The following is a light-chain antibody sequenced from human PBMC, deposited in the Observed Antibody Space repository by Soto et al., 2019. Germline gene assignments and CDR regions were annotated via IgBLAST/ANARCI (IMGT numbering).Light chain of an antibody. CDR3: QSYDISLSVSVI. CDR2: GNS. V-gene: IGLV1-40*01. CDR1: SSNIGAGYD. Sequence: QPVLTQPPSVSGAPGQRVTISCTGSSSNIGAGYDVQWYQQLPGAAPKLLIFGNSNRPSGVPDRFSGSRSGTSASLAITGLQAEDEADYFCQSYDISLSVSVIFGGGTKLTVL. J-gene: IGLJ2*01.